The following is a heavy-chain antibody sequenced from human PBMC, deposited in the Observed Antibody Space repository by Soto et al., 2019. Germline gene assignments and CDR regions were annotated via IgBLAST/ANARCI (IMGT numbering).Heavy chain of an antibody. J-gene: IGHJ6*02. Sequence: PGGSLRLSCAASGFTFSGSAMHWVRQASGKGLEWVGRIRSKANSYATAYAASVKGRFTISRYDSKNTAYLQMNSLKTEDTAVYYCTSHPHCSSTSCYGDYYYGMDVWGQGTTVTVS. V-gene: IGHV3-73*01. CDR2: IRSKANSYAT. CDR1: GFTFSGSA. D-gene: IGHD2-2*01. CDR3: TSHPHCSSTSCYGDYYYGMDV.